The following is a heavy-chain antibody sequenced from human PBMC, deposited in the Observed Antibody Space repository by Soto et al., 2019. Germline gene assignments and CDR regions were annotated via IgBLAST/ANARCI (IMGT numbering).Heavy chain of an antibody. CDR2: INQGGSEK. V-gene: IGHV3-7*01. Sequence: GGSLRLSCAASGFTFSNYWMDWVRQAPGKGLEWVANINQGGSEKHYVDSVKGRFTISRDNAKNSLYLQMSSLTAEDSALYYCSTSLNYWGQGTLVTVSS. CDR3: STSLNY. J-gene: IGHJ4*02. CDR1: GFTFSNYW.